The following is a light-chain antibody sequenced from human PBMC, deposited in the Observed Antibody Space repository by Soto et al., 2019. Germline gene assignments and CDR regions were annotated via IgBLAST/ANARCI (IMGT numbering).Light chain of an antibody. CDR3: QQSNDWPLT. Sequence: ETVCTLSPGTGSFSPGDRATLNGRASPSISPNSLAWYQQNPGQAPSLLIYGAFTRATGIQGRFSGTGSGTEFTLTLSSLQTEEFALYDCQQSNDWPLTFGQGTKVDIK. J-gene: IGKJ1*01. CDR1: PSISPN. CDR2: GAF. V-gene: IGKV3-15*01.